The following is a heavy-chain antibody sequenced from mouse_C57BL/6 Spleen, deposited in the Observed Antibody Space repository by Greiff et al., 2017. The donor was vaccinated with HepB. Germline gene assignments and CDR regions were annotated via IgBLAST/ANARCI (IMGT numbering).Heavy chain of an antibody. D-gene: IGHD6-1*01. J-gene: IGHJ2*01. CDR3: ARPRHGYYFDY. CDR2: IDPGDGDT. CDR1: GYTFTSYW. V-gene: IGHV1-62-3*01. Sequence: QVQLQQPGAELVKPGASVKLSCKASGYTFTSYWMHWVKQRPGRGLEWIGRIDPGDGDTNYNGKFKGKATLTADKSSSTAYMQLSSLTSEDSAVYFCARPRHGYYFDYWGQGTTLTVSS.